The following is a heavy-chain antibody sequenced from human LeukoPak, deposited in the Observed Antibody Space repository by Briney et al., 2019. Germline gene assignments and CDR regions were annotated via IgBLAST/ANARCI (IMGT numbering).Heavy chain of an antibody. D-gene: IGHD6-13*01. V-gene: IGHV4-59*08. CDR3: ARLTPPFGAAAGSFDY. J-gene: IGHJ4*02. Sequence: SETLSLTCTVSGGSISSYYWSWIRQPPGKGLEWIGYIYYGGSTNYNPSLKSRVTISVDTSKNQFSLKLSSVTAADTAAYYCARLTPPFGAAAGSFDYWGQGTLVTVSS. CDR2: IYYGGST. CDR1: GGSISSYY.